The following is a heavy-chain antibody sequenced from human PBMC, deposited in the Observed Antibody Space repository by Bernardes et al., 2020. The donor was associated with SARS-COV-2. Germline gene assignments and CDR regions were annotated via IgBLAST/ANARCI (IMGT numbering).Heavy chain of an antibody. CDR3: ARGSAAVVSHFMLLFANWYFDL. Sequence: SETLSLTCAVYGGSFSGHYWSWIRQTPGKGLEWIGEINDSGSTKYNPALKSRVTISVYPSKNQFSLKLNSVTAADTAVYYCARGSAAVVSHFMLLFANWYFDLWGRGTLVTVSS. D-gene: IGHD2-15*01. CDR1: GGSFSGHY. CDR2: INDSGST. J-gene: IGHJ2*01. V-gene: IGHV4-34*01.